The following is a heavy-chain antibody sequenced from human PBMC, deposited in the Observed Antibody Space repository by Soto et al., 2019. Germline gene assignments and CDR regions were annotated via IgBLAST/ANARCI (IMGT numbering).Heavy chain of an antibody. CDR2: IYHSGST. CDR1: GGSISSNNW. D-gene: IGHD5-12*01. V-gene: IGHV4-4*02. J-gene: IGHJ4*02. Sequence: SETLSLTCAVSGGSISSNNWWSWVRQPPGKGLEWIGEIYHSGSTNYNPSLRSRVTISVDKSNNQFSLKLSSVTAADTAVYYCARVSGYDRWVFRQPHPNIDYWGQGTLVTVSS. CDR3: ARVSGYDRWVFRQPHPNIDY.